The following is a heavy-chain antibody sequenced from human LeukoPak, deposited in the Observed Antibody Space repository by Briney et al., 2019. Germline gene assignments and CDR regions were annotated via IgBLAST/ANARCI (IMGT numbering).Heavy chain of an antibody. J-gene: IGHJ4*02. CDR3: ATVMADSFDY. D-gene: IGHD5-24*01. Sequence: ASVKVSCKASGYTFTSYGISWVRQAPGEGLEWMGWISAYNGNTNYAQKFQGRVTMTEDTSTDTAYMELSSLRSEDTAVYYCATVMADSFDYWGQGTLVTVSS. CDR2: ISAYNGNT. CDR1: GYTFTSYG. V-gene: IGHV1-18*01.